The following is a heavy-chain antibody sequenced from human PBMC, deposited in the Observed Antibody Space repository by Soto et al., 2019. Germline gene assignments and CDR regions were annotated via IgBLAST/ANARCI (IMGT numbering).Heavy chain of an antibody. CDR3: AKPRGVDYGVYFDY. D-gene: IGHD4-17*01. V-gene: IGHV3-23*01. CDR2: ISGSGGST. Sequence: EVQLLESGGGLVQPGGSLRLSCAASGFTFSSYAMSWVRQASGKGLEWVSAISGSGGSTYYADSVKGRFTISRDNSKNTPYLQMNSLRAEDTAVYYCAKPRGVDYGVYFDYWGQGTLVTVSS. CDR1: GFTFSSYA. J-gene: IGHJ4*02.